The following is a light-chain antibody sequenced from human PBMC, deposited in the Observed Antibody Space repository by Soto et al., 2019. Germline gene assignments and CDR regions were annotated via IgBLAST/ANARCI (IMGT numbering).Light chain of an antibody. Sequence: EIVMTQSPATLSVSPGERATLSCRASQSVSSNLAWYPQKPGQAPRLLIYGTSTRPTGIPARFSGSGSGTEFTLTISSLQSEDFAVYYCQQYNNWPPWTFGQVTKVEIK. CDR1: QSVSSN. CDR2: GTS. J-gene: IGKJ1*01. V-gene: IGKV3-15*01. CDR3: QQYNNWPPWT.